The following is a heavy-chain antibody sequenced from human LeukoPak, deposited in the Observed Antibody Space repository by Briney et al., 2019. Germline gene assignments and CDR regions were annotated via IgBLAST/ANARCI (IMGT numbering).Heavy chain of an antibody. CDR3: ARLLTMVRGAPRVFDY. D-gene: IGHD3-10*01. V-gene: IGHV5-51*01. J-gene: IGHJ4*02. CDR1: GYRFTSYW. Sequence: ESLKISCKGSGYRFTSYWIGWVRQMPGKDLEWMGIIYPGDSDTRYSPPFQGQVTISADKSISTAYLQWSSLKASDTAMYYCARLLTMVRGAPRVFDYWGQGTLVTVSS. CDR2: IYPGDSDT.